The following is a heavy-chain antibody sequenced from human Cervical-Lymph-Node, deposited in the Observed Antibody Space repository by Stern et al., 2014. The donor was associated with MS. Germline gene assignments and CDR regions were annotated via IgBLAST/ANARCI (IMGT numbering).Heavy chain of an antibody. CDR2: ISPMFSTS. D-gene: IGHD2-2*01. V-gene: IGHV1-69*06. Sequence: QVQLLQPGPEVKKPGSSVKVSCKASGGSFIHYAITWVRQAPVQGPEWMGDISPMFSTSNYAQKFQGRVTITADKSTTTAYMEVNSLTSEDTAIYYCAGPRYAFWGQGTLVIVSS. J-gene: IGHJ4*02. CDR3: AGPRYAF. CDR1: GGSFIHYA.